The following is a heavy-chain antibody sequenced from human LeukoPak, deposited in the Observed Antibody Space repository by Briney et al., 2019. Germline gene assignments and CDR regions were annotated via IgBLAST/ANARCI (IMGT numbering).Heavy chain of an antibody. J-gene: IGHJ3*02. CDR2: IVYTGRT. CDR3: AREIVATILPEAFDI. V-gene: IGHV4-59*12. CDR1: GGSIGSYY. Sequence: SETLSLTCTVSGGSIGSYYWSWVRQSPEKGLEWIGNIVYTGRTNYNPSLKSRVTISIDTSKNQFSLRLNSVTAADSAVYYCAREIVATILPEAFDIWGQGTMVTVSS. D-gene: IGHD5-12*01.